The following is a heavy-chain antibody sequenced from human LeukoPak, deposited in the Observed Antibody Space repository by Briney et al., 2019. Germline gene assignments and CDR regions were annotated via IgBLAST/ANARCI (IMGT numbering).Heavy chain of an antibody. V-gene: IGHV3-48*01. J-gene: IGHJ4*02. CDR2: ISSSSTSI. Sequence: GGSLRLSCAASGFTFSDYFMNWVRQAPGKGLEWVSYISSSSTSIYYADSVKGRFTISRDNAKNSLYLQMNSLRAEDTAVYYCARVPKTGYSSGWYGDYFDYWGQGTLVTVSS. CDR3: ARVPKTGYSSGWYGDYFDY. CDR1: GFTFSDYF. D-gene: IGHD6-19*01.